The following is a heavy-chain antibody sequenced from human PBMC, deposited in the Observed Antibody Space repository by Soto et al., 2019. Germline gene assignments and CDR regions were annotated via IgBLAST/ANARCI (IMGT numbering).Heavy chain of an antibody. Sequence: SQTLSLTCAISGDSVYSNSAAWNWIRQSPSRGLEWLGRTYYRSKWYNDYAVSVRSRITINPDTSKNQFSLQLNSVTPEDTAVYYCARAAKKKTYYYDSSGLGHLDYWGQGTLVTVSS. D-gene: IGHD3-22*01. CDR1: GDSVYSNSAA. V-gene: IGHV6-1*01. J-gene: IGHJ4*02. CDR3: ARAAKKKTYYYDSSGLGHLDY. CDR2: TYYRSKWYN.